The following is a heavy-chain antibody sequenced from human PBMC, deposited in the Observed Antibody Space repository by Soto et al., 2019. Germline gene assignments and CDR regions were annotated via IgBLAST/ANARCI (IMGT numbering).Heavy chain of an antibody. J-gene: IGHJ6*02. CDR3: ARDPNSFLVGATNSYYYGMDV. Sequence: SVKVSCKASGGTFSGYAISWVRQAPGQGLEWMGGIIPIFGTANYAQKFQGRVTSTADESTRTAYMERSSLRSEDTAVYYCARDPNSFLVGATNSYYYGMDVWGQGPTVTVSS. CDR1: GGTFSGYA. CDR2: IIPIFGTA. D-gene: IGHD1-26*01. V-gene: IGHV1-69*13.